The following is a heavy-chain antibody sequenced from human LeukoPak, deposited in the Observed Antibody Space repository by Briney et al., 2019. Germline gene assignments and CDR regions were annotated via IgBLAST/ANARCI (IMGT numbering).Heavy chain of an antibody. J-gene: IGHJ6*02. CDR1: GFTFSNYA. CDR2: IPYDGSNK. V-gene: IGHV3-30-3*01. CDR3: ATADNYYDGMDV. Sequence: GGSLRLSCAASGFTFSNYAMHWVRQAPGKGLEWVAVIPYDGSNKYYAESLKGRFTISRDNSKNTLYLQMNSLRAEDTAVYFCATADNYYDGMDVWGQGTTVTVSS.